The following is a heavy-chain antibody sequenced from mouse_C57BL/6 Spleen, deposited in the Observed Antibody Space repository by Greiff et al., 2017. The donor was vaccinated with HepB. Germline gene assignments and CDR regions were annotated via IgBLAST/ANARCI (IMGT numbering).Heavy chain of an antibody. D-gene: IGHD1-1*01. CDR2: INPSNGGT. J-gene: IGHJ3*01. CDR3: ARGDYYGSSYRAWFAY. CDR1: GYTFTSYW. V-gene: IGHV1-53*01. Sequence: QVQLQQPGTELVKPGASVKLSCKASGYTFTSYWMHWVKQRPGQGLEWIGNINPSNGGTNYNEKFKSKATLTVDKSSSTAYMQLSSLTSEDTAFYYCARGDYYGSSYRAWFAYWGQGTLVTVSA.